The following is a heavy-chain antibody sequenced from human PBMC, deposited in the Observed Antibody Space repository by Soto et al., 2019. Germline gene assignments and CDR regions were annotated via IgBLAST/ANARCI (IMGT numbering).Heavy chain of an antibody. J-gene: IGHJ5*02. V-gene: IGHV3-53*01. CDR2: IYSGGST. CDR3: ARDLSGSHPNWFDP. CDR1: GFTVSSNY. D-gene: IGHD1-26*01. Sequence: GGSLRLSCAASGFTVSSNYMSWVRQAPGKGLEWVSVIYSGGSTYYADSVKGRFTISRDNSKNTLYLQMNSLRAEDTAVYYCARDLSGSHPNWFDPWGQGTLVTVSS.